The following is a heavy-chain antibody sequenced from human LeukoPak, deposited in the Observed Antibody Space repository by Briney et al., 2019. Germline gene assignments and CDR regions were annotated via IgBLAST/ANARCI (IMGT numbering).Heavy chain of an antibody. CDR3: AKCSYFNSGSPDY. J-gene: IGHJ4*02. Sequence: GGSLRLSCAASAFTFNTYAMIWVRQAPGKGLEGVSAISGSGGPTYYADSVKGRFTISRDNPKSTLYLQMNSLRVEDTAVYYCAKCSYFNSGSPDYWGQGTLVTVPS. CDR2: ISGSGGPT. V-gene: IGHV3-23*01. D-gene: IGHD3-10*01. CDR1: AFTFNTYA.